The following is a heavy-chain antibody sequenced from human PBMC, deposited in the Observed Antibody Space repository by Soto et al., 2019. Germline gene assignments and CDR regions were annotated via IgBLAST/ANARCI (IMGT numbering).Heavy chain of an antibody. D-gene: IGHD6-6*01. Sequence: GGSLRLSCAASGFTFSSYSINWVRPAPGEGLEWVSYISSSSSTIYYADSVKGRFTISRDNAKNSLYLQMNSLRAEDTAVYYCASGYSSIAARPSRFDYWGQGTLVTVSS. CDR1: GFTFSSYS. J-gene: IGHJ4*02. CDR2: ISSSSSTI. V-gene: IGHV3-48*01. CDR3: ASGYSSIAARPSRFDY.